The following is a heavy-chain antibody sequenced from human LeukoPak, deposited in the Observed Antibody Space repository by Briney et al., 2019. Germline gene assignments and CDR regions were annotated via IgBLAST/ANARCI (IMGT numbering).Heavy chain of an antibody. CDR2: IYYRGDT. V-gene: IGHV4-59*08. D-gene: IGHD4-17*01. Sequence: SETLSLTCAVYGGSFSGYYWSWIRQPPGKGLEWLGYIYYRGDTNYNASLKGRVTISLDTSSNQFSLRLTSVTAADTAVYYCARLDGDVVAADCWGQGTLVTVSS. CDR1: GGSFSGYY. CDR3: ARLDGDVVAADC. J-gene: IGHJ4*02.